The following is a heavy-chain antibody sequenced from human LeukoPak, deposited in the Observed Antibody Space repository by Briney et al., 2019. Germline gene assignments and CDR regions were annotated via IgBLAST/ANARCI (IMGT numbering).Heavy chain of an antibody. D-gene: IGHD1-26*01. CDR2: ISAYSGNT. V-gene: IGHV1-18*01. CDR1: GYTFTSYG. Sequence: ASVKVSCKASGYTFTSYGISWVRQAPGQGLEWMGWISAYSGNTNYVQKLQGRVTMTTDTSPSTPYMELRSLRSDDTAVYYCARGVGATKRNDYWGQGTLVTVSS. CDR3: ARGVGATKRNDY. J-gene: IGHJ4*02.